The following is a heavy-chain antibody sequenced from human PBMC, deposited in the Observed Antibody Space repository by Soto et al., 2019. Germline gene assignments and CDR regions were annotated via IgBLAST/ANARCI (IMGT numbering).Heavy chain of an antibody. Sequence: PSETLSLTCAVAGDYITTDAYSWSWIRQPPGKGLEWIGYIYPSGTTYYNSSLKSRVTISVDRAKNQFSLNLRSATAADTAVYYCARKSRNAFDIWGQGTMVTVSS. CDR1: GDYITTDAYS. CDR2: IYPSGTT. CDR3: ARKSRNAFDI. J-gene: IGHJ3*02. V-gene: IGHV4-30-2*01.